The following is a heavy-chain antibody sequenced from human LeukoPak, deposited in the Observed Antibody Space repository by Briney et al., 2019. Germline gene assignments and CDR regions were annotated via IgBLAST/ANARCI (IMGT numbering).Heavy chain of an antibody. V-gene: IGHV4-38-2*02. Sequence: PSETLSLTCTVSGYSISSGYYWGWIRQPPGKGQEWIGKIYYNGRAYYNPSLESRITISVDTSKNKISLKLSSVTAADTALYYCAKFGADYDMYVWGQGITVAVSS. CDR2: IYYNGRA. CDR1: GYSISSGYY. CDR3: AKFGADYDMYV. D-gene: IGHD3-16*01. J-gene: IGHJ6*02.